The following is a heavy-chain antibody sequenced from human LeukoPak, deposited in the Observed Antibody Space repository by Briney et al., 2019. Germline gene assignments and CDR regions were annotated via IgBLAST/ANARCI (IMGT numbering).Heavy chain of an antibody. CDR2: INHGGGT. CDR3: ARGEDGTGDYRPTYFDS. D-gene: IGHD4-17*01. J-gene: IGHJ4*02. CDR1: GFTFSSYA. Sequence: PGGSLRLSCAASGFTFSSYAMHWVRQTPGKGLEWIGEINHGGGTNYNPSLKSRATISVDTSKKQFSLNLTSVTAADTAVYYCARGEDGTGDYRPTYFDSWGQGTLVTVSS. V-gene: IGHV4-34*01.